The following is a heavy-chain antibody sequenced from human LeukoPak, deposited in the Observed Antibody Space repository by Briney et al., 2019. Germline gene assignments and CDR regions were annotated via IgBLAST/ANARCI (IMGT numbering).Heavy chain of an antibody. D-gene: IGHD5-18*01. CDR3: ARVMSGYSYGSFDY. V-gene: IGHV4-59*01. CDR1: GDSISSYY. Sequence: SETLSLTCTVPGDSISSYYWSWIRQPPGKGLEWIGYIYYGRTNYNPSLKSRVTISMDTSKKQFSLKLSAVTAADTAVYYCARVMSGYSYGSFDYWGQGTLVTVSS. CDR2: IYYGRT. J-gene: IGHJ4*02.